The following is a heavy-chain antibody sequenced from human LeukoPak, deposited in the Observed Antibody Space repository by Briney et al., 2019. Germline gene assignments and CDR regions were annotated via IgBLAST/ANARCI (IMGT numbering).Heavy chain of an antibody. V-gene: IGHV3-7*01. CDR2: IKQDGSEK. J-gene: IGHJ4*02. D-gene: IGHD3-22*01. CDR1: GFTFSSYW. Sequence: AGGSLRLSCAASGFTFSSYWMSWVRQAPGKGLEWVANIKQDGSEKYYVDSVKGRFTISRDNAKNSLYLQMNRLRAENTAVYYCARDHYYYDSSGYFDYWGQGTLVTVSS. CDR3: ARDHYYYDSSGYFDY.